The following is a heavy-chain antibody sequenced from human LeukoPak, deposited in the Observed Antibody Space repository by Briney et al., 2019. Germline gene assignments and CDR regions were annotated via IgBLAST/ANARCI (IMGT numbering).Heavy chain of an antibody. D-gene: IGHD5-12*01. CDR3: ARMSGSRLPGY. CDR1: GFTFSSYA. Sequence: PGGSLRLSCVVSGFTFSSYAMSWVRQAPGKGLEWVSVIGGSDGSTFYADSVKGRFTISRDDARNSLYLQMNSLRAEDTAVYYCARMSGSRLPGYWGQGTLVTVSS. CDR2: IGGSDGST. V-gene: IGHV3-23*01. J-gene: IGHJ4*02.